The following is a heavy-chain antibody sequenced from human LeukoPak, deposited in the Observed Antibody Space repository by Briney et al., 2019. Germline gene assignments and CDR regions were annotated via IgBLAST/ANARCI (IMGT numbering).Heavy chain of an antibody. J-gene: IGHJ4*02. CDR3: VRGPGRYCSSWSVVFIDY. CDR2: IRSKAYGGTT. D-gene: IGHD6-13*01. V-gene: IGHV3-49*03. Sequence: GGSLRLSCTTSGFTFGDYAMSWIRQSPGKGLEWVGFIRSKAYGGTTEYAASVKGRCTISRDDSRRIAYLQMNSPKVEDTAVYYCVRGPGRYCSSWSVVFIDYWGQGTLVTVPS. CDR1: GFTFGDYA.